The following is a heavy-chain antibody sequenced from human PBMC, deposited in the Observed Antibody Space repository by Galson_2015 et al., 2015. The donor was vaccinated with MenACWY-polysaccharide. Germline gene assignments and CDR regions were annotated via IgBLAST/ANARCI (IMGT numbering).Heavy chain of an antibody. Sequence: SLRLSCAASGFTFSDYYMSWIRQAPGKGLEWVSYISSSGSTIYYADSVKGRFTISRDNAKNSLYLQMNSLRAEDTAVYYCARDSWRWLQLRYFDYWGQGTLVTVSS. V-gene: IGHV3-11*01. CDR3: ARDSWRWLQLRYFDY. J-gene: IGHJ4*02. CDR2: ISSSGSTI. CDR1: GFTFSDYY. D-gene: IGHD5-24*01.